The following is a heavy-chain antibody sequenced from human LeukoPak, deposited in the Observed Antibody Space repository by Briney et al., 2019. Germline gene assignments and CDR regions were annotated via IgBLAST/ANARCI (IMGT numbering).Heavy chain of an antibody. CDR1: GGSISSYY. CDR3: ARDTLVVVAATVRRYDGYYMDV. V-gene: IGHV4-59*12. CDR2: IYYSGST. D-gene: IGHD2-15*01. Sequence: SETLSLTCTVSGGSISSYYWSWIRQPPGKGLEWIGYIYYSGSTNYNPSLKSRVTMSVDMSKNQFSLKLSSVTAADTAVYYCARDTLVVVAATVRRYDGYYMDVWGKGTTVTVSS. J-gene: IGHJ6*03.